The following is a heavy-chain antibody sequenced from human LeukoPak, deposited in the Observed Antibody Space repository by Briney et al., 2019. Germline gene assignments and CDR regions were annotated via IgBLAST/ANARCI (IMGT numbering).Heavy chain of an antibody. Sequence: PGGSLRLPCVASGFSFSTYWMAWIRQAPGKGLEWVANIRYDGAYKFYAGSVKGRFTISRDNAKNSLFLEMHSLRADDTAVYFCASSHDSSGNYWGQGTLVTVSS. CDR2: IRYDGAYK. CDR1: GFSFSTYW. CDR3: ASSHDSSGNY. J-gene: IGHJ4*02. D-gene: IGHD3-22*01. V-gene: IGHV3-7*01.